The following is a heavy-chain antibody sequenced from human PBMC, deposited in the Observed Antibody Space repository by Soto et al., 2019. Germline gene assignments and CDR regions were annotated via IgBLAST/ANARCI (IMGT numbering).Heavy chain of an antibody. CDR1: GFTFSSYA. J-gene: IGHJ3*02. V-gene: IGHV3-64*01. CDR2: ISSNGGST. D-gene: IGHD3-16*02. CDR3: AKYRVSYAFYI. Sequence: PGGSLRLSCAASGFTFSSYAMHWVRQAPGKGLEYVSAISSNGGSTYYANSVKGRFTISRDNSKNTLYLQMGSLRAEDMAVYYLAKYRVSYAFYIGGKGKMGTV.